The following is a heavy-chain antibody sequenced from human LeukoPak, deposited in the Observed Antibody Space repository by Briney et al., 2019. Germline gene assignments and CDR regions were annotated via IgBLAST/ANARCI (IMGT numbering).Heavy chain of an antibody. D-gene: IGHD6-13*01. CDR1: GFTFSSYA. CDR3: ASPYSSRWYELCY. J-gene: IGHJ4*02. CDR2: ISSNGGST. Sequence: GGSLRLSCAASGFTFSSYAMHWVRQAPGKELEYVSAISSNGGSTYYANSVKGRFTISRDNAKNSLYLQMNSLRAEDTAVYYCASPYSSRWYELCYWGQGTLVTVSS. V-gene: IGHV3-64*01.